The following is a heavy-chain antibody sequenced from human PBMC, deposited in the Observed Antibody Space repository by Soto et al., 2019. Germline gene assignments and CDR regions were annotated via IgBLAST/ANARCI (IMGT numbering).Heavy chain of an antibody. CDR2: ISSSSSYI. J-gene: IGHJ4*02. CDR3: AKDPSYCSGGSCYGSPFDY. CDR1: GFTFSSYS. V-gene: IGHV3-21*01. D-gene: IGHD2-15*01. Sequence: GGSLRLSCAASGFTFSSYSMNWVRQAPGKGLEWVSSISSSSSYIYYADSVKGRFTISRDNAKNSLYLQMNSLRAEDTAVYYCAKDPSYCSGGSCYGSPFDYWGQGTLVTVSS.